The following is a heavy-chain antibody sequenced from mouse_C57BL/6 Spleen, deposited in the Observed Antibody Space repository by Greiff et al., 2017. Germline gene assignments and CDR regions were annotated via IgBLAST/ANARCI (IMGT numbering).Heavy chain of an antibody. CDR2: IWRGGST. V-gene: IGHV2-5*01. CDR3: AKNTYSNYAMDY. CDR1: GFSLTSYG. Sequence: VKLQQSGPGLVQPSQSLSITCTVSGFSLTSYGVHWVRQSPGKGLEWLGVIWRGGSTDYNAAFMSRLSITKDNSKNQVFFKMNSLQADDTAIYYCAKNTYSNYAMDYWGQGTSVTVSS. D-gene: IGHD2-5*01. J-gene: IGHJ4*01.